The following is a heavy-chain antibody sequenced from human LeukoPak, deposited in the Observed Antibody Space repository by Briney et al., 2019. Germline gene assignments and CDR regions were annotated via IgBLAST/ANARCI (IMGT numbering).Heavy chain of an antibody. CDR3: ARVGSIVGAIDDAFDI. V-gene: IGHV1-2*02. CDR2: INPNSGGT. Sequence: ASVKVSCKASGYTFTGYYMHWVRPAPGQGLEWMGWINPNSGGTNYAQKFQGRVTMTRDTSISTAYMELSRLRSDDTAVYYCARVGSIVGAIDDAFDIWGQGTMVTVSS. CDR1: GYTFTGYY. J-gene: IGHJ3*02. D-gene: IGHD1-26*01.